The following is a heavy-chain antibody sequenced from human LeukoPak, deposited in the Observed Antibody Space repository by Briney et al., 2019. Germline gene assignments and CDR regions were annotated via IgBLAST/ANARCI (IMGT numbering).Heavy chain of an antibody. Sequence: EASVKVSCKASGGTFSNYAISWVRQARGQGREGMGGIIPIFGTENYAQKFQGRVTNTADESTSTAYMEMRSQRSEDTAVYYCARASDREITYYFDYWGQGTLVTVSS. V-gene: IGHV1-69*13. CDR1: GGTFSNYA. CDR3: ARASDREITYYFDY. CDR2: IIPIFGTE. D-gene: IGHD5-24*01. J-gene: IGHJ4*02.